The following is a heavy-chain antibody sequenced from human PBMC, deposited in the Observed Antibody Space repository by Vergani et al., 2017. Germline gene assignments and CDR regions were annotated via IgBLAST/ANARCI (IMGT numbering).Heavy chain of an antibody. Sequence: EVQLLESGGGLVQPGGSLRLSCAASGFTFSSYAMSWVRQAPGKGLEWVSAISGSGGSTYYADSVKGRFTISRDNSKNTLYLQMNSLRAEDTAVYYCAKDRLQYCSGGSCYVNWFDPWGQGTLVTVYS. CDR2: ISGSGGST. J-gene: IGHJ5*02. D-gene: IGHD2-15*01. CDR1: GFTFSSYA. V-gene: IGHV3-23*01. CDR3: AKDRLQYCSGGSCYVNWFDP.